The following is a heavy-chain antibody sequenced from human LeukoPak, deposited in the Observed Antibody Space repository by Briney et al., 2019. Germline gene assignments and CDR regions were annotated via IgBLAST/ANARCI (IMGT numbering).Heavy chain of an antibody. CDR3: ARGWYGPDS. Sequence: GGSLRLSCAASGVTFSSHSMHWVRQAPGKGLVWVSGISRDGTSTNYADAVKGRFTISRDNAKNTLYLQMNSLRVEDTAVYSCARGWYGPDSCGQGALVTVSS. V-gene: IGHV3-74*01. CDR2: ISRDGTST. J-gene: IGHJ5*01. CDR1: GVTFSSHS. D-gene: IGHD2-15*01.